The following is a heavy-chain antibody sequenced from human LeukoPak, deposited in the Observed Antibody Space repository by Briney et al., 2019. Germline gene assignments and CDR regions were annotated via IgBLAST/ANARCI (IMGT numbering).Heavy chain of an antibody. V-gene: IGHV4-39*07. Sequence: PSETLSLTCTVSGGSISSSSYYWGWIRQPPGKGLEWIGSIYYSGSTNYNPSLKSRVTISVDTSKNQFSLKLSSVTAADTAVYYCARGPPRGYYMDVWGKGTTVTVSS. CDR3: ARGPPRGYYMDV. J-gene: IGHJ6*03. CDR2: IYYSGST. CDR1: GGSISSSSYY.